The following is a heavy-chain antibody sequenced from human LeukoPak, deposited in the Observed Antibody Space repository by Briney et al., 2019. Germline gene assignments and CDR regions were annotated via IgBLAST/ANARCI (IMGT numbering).Heavy chain of an antibody. D-gene: IGHD2-2*01. J-gene: IGHJ4*02. V-gene: IGHV3-49*04. CDR1: GLTFDDYA. CDR3: ARDGTVYSSSWYGN. CDR2: IRSKTYGGTP. Sequence: GGSLRLSCAASGLTFDDYAMGWVRQAPGKGREWVGFIRSKTYGGTPEYGASVKGRFTISRDGSRGIVYLQMNSLKMEDTAVYYCARDGTVYSSSWYGNWGQGTLVTVSS.